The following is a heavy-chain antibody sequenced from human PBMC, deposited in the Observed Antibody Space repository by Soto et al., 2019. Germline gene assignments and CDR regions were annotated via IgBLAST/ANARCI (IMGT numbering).Heavy chain of an antibody. CDR3: ARGTVTTGYYHYYMDV. Sequence: QVQLVQSGAEVKKPGASVKVSCKPSGYTFTSHGIIWVRQAPGQGLEWRGWISAYNGNTNYAQKFQGRFTMTTDTSTSTAYMELRSLRSDDTAVYYCARGTVTTGYYHYYMDVWGKGTTVTVSS. D-gene: IGHD4-17*01. J-gene: IGHJ6*03. V-gene: IGHV1-18*04. CDR2: ISAYNGNT. CDR1: GYTFTSHG.